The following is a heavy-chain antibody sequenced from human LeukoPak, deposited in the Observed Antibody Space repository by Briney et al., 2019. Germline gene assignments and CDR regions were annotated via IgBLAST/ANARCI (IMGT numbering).Heavy chain of an antibody. CDR2: INDSGNT. CDR1: GGSFNPYY. CDR3: ARDPPPAWTLATFSSHWYFDL. J-gene: IGHJ2*01. D-gene: IGHD5-24*01. Sequence: PSETLSLTCAVYGGSFNPYYWNWIRQSPGKGLEWIGEINDSGNTNYNPSLKSRVTISIGTSKNQFFLRLMFMPAADTAISYCARDPPPAWTLATFSSHWYFDLWGRGTLVTVSS. V-gene: IGHV4-34*01.